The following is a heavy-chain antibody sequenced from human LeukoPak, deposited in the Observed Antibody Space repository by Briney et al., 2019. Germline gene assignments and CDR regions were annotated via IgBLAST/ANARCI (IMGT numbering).Heavy chain of an antibody. Sequence: SETLSLTCAVYGESFSAYYGTWIRQPPGKGLEWIGEVNHSGSTKYNPSLKSRVTISVDTSKNQFSLKLSSVTAADTAVYYCARGGKPGYSSSWYWFDPWGQGTLVTVSS. D-gene: IGHD6-13*01. V-gene: IGHV4-34*01. J-gene: IGHJ5*02. CDR2: VNHSGST. CDR1: GESFSAYY. CDR3: ARGGKPGYSSSWYWFDP.